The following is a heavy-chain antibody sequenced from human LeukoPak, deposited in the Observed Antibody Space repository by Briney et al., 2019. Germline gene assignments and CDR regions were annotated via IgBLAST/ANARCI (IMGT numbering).Heavy chain of an antibody. CDR1: GGSFSGYY. J-gene: IGHJ3*02. CDR3: ARPTIALLAFDI. V-gene: IGHV4-34*01. Sequence: HPLETLSLTCAVYGGSFSGYYWSWIRQPPGKGLEWIGEINHSGSTNYNPSLKSRVTISVDTSKNQFSLKLSSVTAADTAVYYCARPTIALLAFDIWGQGTMVTVSS. CDR2: INHSGST. D-gene: IGHD5-24*01.